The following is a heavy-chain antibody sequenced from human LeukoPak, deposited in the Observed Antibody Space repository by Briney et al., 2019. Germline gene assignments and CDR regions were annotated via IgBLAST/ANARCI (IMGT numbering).Heavy chain of an antibody. J-gene: IGHJ4*02. V-gene: IGHV3-74*03. CDR1: GFSFSSYW. CDR2: INTDGRTT. D-gene: IGHD5-24*01. CDR3: ARDNAYMLDY. Sequence: GGSLRLSCAASGFSFSSYWMNWVRQTPGRGLVWVAHINTDGRTTTYADSVKGRFTVSRDNAKNTLYLEMNRLRAEDTAVYYCARDNAYMLDYWGQGTQVTVSS.